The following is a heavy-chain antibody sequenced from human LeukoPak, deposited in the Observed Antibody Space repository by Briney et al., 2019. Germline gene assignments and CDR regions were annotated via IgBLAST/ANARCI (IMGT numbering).Heavy chain of an antibody. D-gene: IGHD3-9*01. J-gene: IGHJ4*02. CDR1: GFTFSSYS. Sequence: GGSLRLSCAASGFTFSSYSMNWVRQAPGKGLEWVSYISSSSSTIYYADSVKGRFTISRDNAKNSLYLQMNSLRAEDTAVYYCARGQARSGYYDILTGTGSDYWGQGTLVTVSS. V-gene: IGHV3-48*04. CDR3: ARGQARSGYYDILTGTGSDY. CDR2: ISSSSSTI.